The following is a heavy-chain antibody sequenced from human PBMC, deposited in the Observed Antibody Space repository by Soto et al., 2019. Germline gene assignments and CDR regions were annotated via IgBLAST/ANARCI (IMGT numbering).Heavy chain of an antibody. D-gene: IGHD5-18*01. CDR1: GFTFSNYG. J-gene: IGHJ4*02. CDR3: AREKDTSLAPSFDF. Sequence: QVQLVESGGGVVQPGRSLRLSCAASGFTFSNYGIHWLRQAPGKGLEWVAAIWYDGSNKHYTDSVKGRFTISRDNSMNTLYLHMNSLRAEDTAVYYCAREKDTSLAPSFDFWGQGTLVTVSS. V-gene: IGHV3-33*01. CDR2: IWYDGSNK.